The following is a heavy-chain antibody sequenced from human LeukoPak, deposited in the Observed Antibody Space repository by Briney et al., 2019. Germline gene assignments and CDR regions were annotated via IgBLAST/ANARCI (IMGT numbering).Heavy chain of an antibody. J-gene: IGHJ4*02. D-gene: IGHD5-18*01. V-gene: IGHV3-53*04. Sequence: GGSLRLSCAASGFTVSSNYMSWVRQAPGKGLEWVSVIFSGGTTYYADSVKGRFTISRHNSENTLYLQMNSLRGEGTAVYYCARGVLGYSYGFDYWGQGTLVTVSS. CDR2: IFSGGTT. CDR3: ARGVLGYSYGFDY. CDR1: GFTVSSNY.